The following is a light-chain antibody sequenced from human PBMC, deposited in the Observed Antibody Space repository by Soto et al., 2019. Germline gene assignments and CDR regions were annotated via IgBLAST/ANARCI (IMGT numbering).Light chain of an antibody. CDR2: AAS. V-gene: IGKV1-39*01. CDR1: QSISSW. CDR3: HQSYSTSWT. Sequence: DIQMTQTPCALSASVVDRFTITFRASQSISSWLAWYQQKPGKAPKLLIYAASSLQSGVPSRFSGSGSGTEFTLTISSLQPEDFATYYCHQSYSTSWTFGQRTKVDI. J-gene: IGKJ1*01.